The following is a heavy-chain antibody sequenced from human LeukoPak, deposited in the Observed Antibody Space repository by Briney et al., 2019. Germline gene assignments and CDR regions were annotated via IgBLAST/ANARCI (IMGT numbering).Heavy chain of an antibody. CDR3: AILGGDASIDY. J-gene: IGHJ4*02. V-gene: IGHV4-34*01. CDR1: GGSFSGYY. CDR2: INHSGST. Sequence: SETLSLTCAVYGGSFSGYYWSWICQPPGRGLEWIGEINHSGSTNYNPSLKSRVTISVDTSKNQFSLKLSSVTAADTAVYYCAILGGDASIDYWGQGTLVTVSS. D-gene: IGHD4-17*01.